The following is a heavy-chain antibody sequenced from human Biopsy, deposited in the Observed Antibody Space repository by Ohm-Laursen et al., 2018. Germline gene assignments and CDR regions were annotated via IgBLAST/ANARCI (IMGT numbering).Heavy chain of an antibody. CDR2: IYPGGST. CDR1: AGDINNYY. CDR3: ASVVLGPTNDAFDL. Sequence: GTLSLTCNVSAGDINNYYWSWIRQPAGKGLEWIGRIYPGGSTNYNPPLKSRVTMSVDTSKKQLSLRLRSVTAADTAMYYCASVVLGPTNDAFDLWGQGTMVVVSS. J-gene: IGHJ3*01. D-gene: IGHD3-22*01. V-gene: IGHV4-4*07.